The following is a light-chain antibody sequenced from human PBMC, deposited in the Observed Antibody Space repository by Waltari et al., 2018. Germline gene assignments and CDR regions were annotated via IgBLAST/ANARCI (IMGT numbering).Light chain of an antibody. V-gene: IGLV2-14*04. Sequence: WYQQEPGVAPKLIVYDVSQRPSGVSNRFSGSKSGNTASLTISGLQAEEEADYYCSSYTTTSSWVFGGGTKLTVL. CDR2: DVS. J-gene: IGLJ3*02. CDR3: SSYTTTSSWV.